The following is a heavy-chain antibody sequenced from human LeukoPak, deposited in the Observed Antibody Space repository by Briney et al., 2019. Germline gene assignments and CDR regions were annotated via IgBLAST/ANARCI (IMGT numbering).Heavy chain of an antibody. CDR3: AKNAAGIVLMIYAPLDS. Sequence: GGSLRLSCAASGFTFGMYAMSWVRQAPGKGLEWVSTLSGSGGNTYYADSVKGRFTISGDESKNTLSLQMNSLRPEDTAVYYCAKNAAGIVLMIYAPLDSWGQGTLVTVSS. CDR2: LSGSGGNT. V-gene: IGHV3-23*01. D-gene: IGHD2-8*01. J-gene: IGHJ4*02. CDR1: GFTFGMYA.